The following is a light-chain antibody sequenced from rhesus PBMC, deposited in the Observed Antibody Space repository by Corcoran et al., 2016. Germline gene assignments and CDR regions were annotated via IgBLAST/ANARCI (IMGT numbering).Light chain of an antibody. J-gene: IGLJ6*01. V-gene: IGLV2-38*01. CDR1: SSDVGGSNYNY. CDR2: EVT. CDR3: CSYRTGGIYV. Sequence: QSALTQPPSVSKSLGQSVTIPCTGTSSDVGGSNYNYVSWFQQHPGKAPRILIYEVTKRPSGVSDRFSGSKSGNTASLTISRLQAEDEADYYCCSYRTGGIYVFGSGTKLTVL.